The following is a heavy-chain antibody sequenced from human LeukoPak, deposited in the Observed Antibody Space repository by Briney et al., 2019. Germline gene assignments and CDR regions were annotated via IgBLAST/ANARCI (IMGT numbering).Heavy chain of an antibody. CDR3: ARDGYYDSSGYYY. CDR1: GYTFTGYY. V-gene: IGHV1-2*02. D-gene: IGHD3-22*01. CDR2: INPNSGGT. Sequence: ASVKVSCKASGYTFTGYYMHWVRQAPGQGLEWMGWINPNSGGTNYAQKFQGRVNMTRDTSISTAYMELSRLRSDDTAVYYCARDGYYDSSGYYYWGQGTLVTVSS. J-gene: IGHJ4*02.